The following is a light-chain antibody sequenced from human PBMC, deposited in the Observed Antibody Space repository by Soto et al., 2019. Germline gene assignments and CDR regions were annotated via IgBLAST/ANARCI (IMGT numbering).Light chain of an antibody. J-gene: IGKJ5*01. CDR1: QSVSSY. CDR3: QQRSTWPPSIT. CDR2: DAS. V-gene: IGKV3-11*01. Sequence: EIVLTQSPATLSLSPGERATLSCRASQSVSSYLAWYQPKPGQAPRLLIYDASNRATGIPARFSRSGSGTDITLTISSLEPEDFAVYYCQQRSTWPPSITFGQGTRLEIK.